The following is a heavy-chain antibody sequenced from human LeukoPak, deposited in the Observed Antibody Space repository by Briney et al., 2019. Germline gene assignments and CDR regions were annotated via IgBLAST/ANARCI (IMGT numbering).Heavy chain of an antibody. J-gene: IGHJ4*02. D-gene: IGHD5-18*01. CDR2: ISWNSGSI. CDR1: GFTFDDYA. Sequence: GRSLRLSCAASGFTFDDYAMPWVRQAPGKGLEWVSGISWNSGSIGYADSVKGRFTISRDNAKNSLYLQMNSLRAEDTALYYCAKARGYSYGPDFDYWGQGTLVTVS. V-gene: IGHV3-9*01. CDR3: AKARGYSYGPDFDY.